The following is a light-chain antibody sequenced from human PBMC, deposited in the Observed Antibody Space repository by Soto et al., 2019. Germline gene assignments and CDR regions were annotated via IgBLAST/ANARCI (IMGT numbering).Light chain of an antibody. CDR1: QSVSSSY. V-gene: IGKV3-15*01. J-gene: IGKJ1*01. CDR3: LQYHYWWT. CDR2: GAS. Sequence: EIVLTQSPGTLSLSPGERATLSCRASQSVSSSYLAWYQQKPGQAPRLLIYGASTRATGIPARFSGSGSGTEFTLTISSLQSEDFAVYYCLQYHYWWTFGQGTKVDI.